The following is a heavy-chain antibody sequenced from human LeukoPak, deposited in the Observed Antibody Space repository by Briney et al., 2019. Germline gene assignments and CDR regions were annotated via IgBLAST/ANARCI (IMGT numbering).Heavy chain of an antibody. J-gene: IGHJ4*02. V-gene: IGHV3-23*01. CDR1: GFTFSSYA. Sequence: PGGSLRPSCAASGFTFSSYAMSWVRQAPGKGLEWVSAISGSGGSTYYADSVKGRFTISRDNSKNTLYLQMNSLRAEDTAVYYCAKGTNRITIFGVVDYWGQGTLVTVSS. D-gene: IGHD3-3*01. CDR3: AKGTNRITIFGVVDY. CDR2: ISGSGGST.